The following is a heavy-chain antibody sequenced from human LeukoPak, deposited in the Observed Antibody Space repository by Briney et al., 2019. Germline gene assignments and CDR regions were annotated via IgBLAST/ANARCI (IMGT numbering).Heavy chain of an antibody. J-gene: IGHJ6*03. CDR2: ISGSGGST. Sequence: GGSLRLSCAASGFTFSSYGMSWVRQAPGKGLEWVSAISGSGGSTYYADSVKGRVTISRDNSKNTLYLQMNSLRAEDTAVYYCAKCGFSSSWSNYYYYYMDVWGKGTTVTVSS. CDR1: GFTFSSYG. D-gene: IGHD6-13*01. CDR3: AKCGFSSSWSNYYYYYMDV. V-gene: IGHV3-23*01.